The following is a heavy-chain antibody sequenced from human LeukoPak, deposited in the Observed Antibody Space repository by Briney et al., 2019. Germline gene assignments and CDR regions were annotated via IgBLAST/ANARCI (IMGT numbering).Heavy chain of an antibody. CDR1: GFTFSSYW. CDR2: IKQDGTEK. CDR3: AREPTYSSSWYTTCDF. V-gene: IGHV3-7*01. Sequence: GGSLRLSCAASGFTFSSYWMSWVRQAPGKGLEWVANIKQDGTEKYYVESLKGRFTISRDNAKNSLYLQMNSLRAEDTAVYYCAREPTYSSSWYTTCDFWGQGTLVTVSS. D-gene: IGHD6-13*01. J-gene: IGHJ4*02.